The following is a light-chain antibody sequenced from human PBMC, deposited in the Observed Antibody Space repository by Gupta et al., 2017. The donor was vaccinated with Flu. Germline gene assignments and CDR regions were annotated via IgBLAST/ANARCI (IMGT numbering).Light chain of an antibody. CDR2: GTS. CDR1: QSVSSN. J-gene: IGKJ1*01. CDR3: QQYNNWPPWT. V-gene: IGKV3-15*01. Sequence: ATLSVSPGERATLSCRASQSVSSNLAWYQQKPGQAPRLLIYGTSTRATGIPARFSGSGSGTEFTLTISSLQSEDFAVYYCQQYNNWPPWTFGQGTKVEIK.